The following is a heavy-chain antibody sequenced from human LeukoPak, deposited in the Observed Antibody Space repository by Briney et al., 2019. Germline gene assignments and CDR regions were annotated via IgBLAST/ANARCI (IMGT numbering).Heavy chain of an antibody. CDR3: ARLLNGQWLAVDY. J-gene: IGHJ4*02. CDR1: GYTFTSYD. CDR2: MNPNSGNT. D-gene: IGHD6-19*01. V-gene: IGHV1-8*01. Sequence: ASVKVSCKASGYTFTSYDINWVRQATGQGLEWMGWMNPNSGNTGYAQKFQGRVTMTRNTSISTAYMKPSSLRSEDMAVYYCARLLNGQWLAVDYWGQGTLVTVSS.